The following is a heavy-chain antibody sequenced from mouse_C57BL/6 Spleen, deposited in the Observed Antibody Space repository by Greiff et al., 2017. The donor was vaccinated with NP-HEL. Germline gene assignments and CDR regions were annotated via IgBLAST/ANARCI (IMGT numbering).Heavy chain of an antibody. CDR3: TRCETGTGWYFDV. CDR2: IYPGNSDT. V-gene: IGHV1-5*01. CDR1: GYTFTSYW. Sequence: EVQLQQSGTVLARPGASVKMSCKTSGYTFTSYWMHWVKQRPGQGLEWIGAIYPGNSDTSYNQKFKGKAKLTAVTSASTAYMELSSLTNEDSAVYYCTRCETGTGWYFDVWGTGTTVTVSS. J-gene: IGHJ1*03. D-gene: IGHD4-1*01.